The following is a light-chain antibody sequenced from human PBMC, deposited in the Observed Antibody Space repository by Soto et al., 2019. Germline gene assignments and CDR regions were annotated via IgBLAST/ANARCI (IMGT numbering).Light chain of an antibody. V-gene: IGKV3-15*01. CDR2: DVS. Sequence: EIVMTQSPATLSVSPGERATLSCRASQSVSSNLAWYQQKPGQAPRLLIYDVSIRATGVPARFSGTGSETDFTLTISGLQSEDSAVYYCQQRSNWPPITFGQGTRLEIK. J-gene: IGKJ5*01. CDR3: QQRSNWPPIT. CDR1: QSVSSN.